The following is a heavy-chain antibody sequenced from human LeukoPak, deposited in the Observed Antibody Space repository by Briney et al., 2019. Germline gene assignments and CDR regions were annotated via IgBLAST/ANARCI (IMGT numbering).Heavy chain of an antibody. Sequence: GGSLRLSCAASGFPFSSYSMNWVRQAPGKGLEWVSSISSSSSYIYYADSVKGRFTISRDNAKNSLYLQMNSLRAEDTAVYYCARVRERVFYDSSGTPIDYWGQGTLVTVSS. V-gene: IGHV3-21*01. CDR1: GFPFSSYS. D-gene: IGHD3-22*01. CDR2: ISSSSSYI. CDR3: ARVRERVFYDSSGTPIDY. J-gene: IGHJ4*02.